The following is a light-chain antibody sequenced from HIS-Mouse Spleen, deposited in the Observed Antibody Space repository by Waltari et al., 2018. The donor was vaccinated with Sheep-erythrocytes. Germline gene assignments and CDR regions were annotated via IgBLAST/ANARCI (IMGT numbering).Light chain of an antibody. J-gene: IGLJ2*01. CDR2: QDS. CDR1: QLGDKY. V-gene: IGLV3-1*01. Sequence: SYELTQPPSVSVSPGQTASIPCSGDQLGDKYACWYQQKPGQSPVLGIYQDSKRPSGIPERFSGSNSGNTATLTISGTQAMDEADYYCQAWDSSTAVFGGGTKLTVL. CDR3: QAWDSSTAV.